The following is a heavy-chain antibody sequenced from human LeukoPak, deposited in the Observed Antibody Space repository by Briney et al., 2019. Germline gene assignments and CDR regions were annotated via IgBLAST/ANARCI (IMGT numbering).Heavy chain of an antibody. CDR1: GGSFSGYY. J-gene: IGHJ4*02. Sequence: SETLSLTCAVYGGSFSGYYWSWIRQPPGRGLEWIGYISYSGNTNYNPSLKSRVTISVDTSKNQFSLQLRSLTATDTAVYYCAISSLGTVAGTHFDYWGQGTLVTVSS. CDR3: AISSLGTVAGTHFDY. D-gene: IGHD6-19*01. CDR2: ISYSGNT. V-gene: IGHV4-59*08.